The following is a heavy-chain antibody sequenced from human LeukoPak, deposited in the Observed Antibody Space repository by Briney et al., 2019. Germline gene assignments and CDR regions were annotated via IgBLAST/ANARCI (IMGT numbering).Heavy chain of an antibody. CDR3: ARDTAYSSPNFDY. CDR1: GYTFTGYY. D-gene: IGHD6-13*01. J-gene: IGHJ4*02. CDR2: INPNSGGT. V-gene: IGHV1-2*02. Sequence: ASVKVSCKASGYTFTGYYMHWVRQAPGQGLEWMGWINPNSGGTNYAQKFQGRVTMTRDTSIGTAYMELSRLRSDDTAVYYCARDTAYSSPNFDYWGQGTLVTVSS.